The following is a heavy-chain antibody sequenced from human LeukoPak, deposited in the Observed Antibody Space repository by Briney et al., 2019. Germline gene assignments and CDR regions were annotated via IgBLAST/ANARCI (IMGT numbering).Heavy chain of an antibody. CDR1: GFTFSNYW. V-gene: IGHV3-74*03. J-gene: IGHJ6*03. CDR2: ISSGGGTT. CDR3: VRRSEWEPARPTYYYYMDV. Sequence: GGSLRLSCAASGFTFSNYWMHWVRQRPGKGLVWISHISSGGGTTTYADAVEGRFTISRDDAKNTLHLQMNSLRAEDTAVYYCVRRSEWEPARPTYYYYMDVWGKGTTVTVSS. D-gene: IGHD1-26*01.